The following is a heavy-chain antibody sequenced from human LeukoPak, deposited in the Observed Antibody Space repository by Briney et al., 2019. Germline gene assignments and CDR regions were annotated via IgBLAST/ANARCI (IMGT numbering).Heavy chain of an antibody. CDR2: IRYDGINK. CDR1: GLTFSIYG. D-gene: IGHD3-10*01. V-gene: IGHV3-30*02. CDR3: ALGQGSGGGYMDV. J-gene: IGHJ6*03. Sequence: GGSLRLSCAASGLTFSIYGMHLVRQAPGKGLEWVAFIRYDGINKSYPDSVKGRLTISRDNSKNTLYLQMNSSRADDTAVISFALGQGSGGGYMDVWGKGTTVTVSS.